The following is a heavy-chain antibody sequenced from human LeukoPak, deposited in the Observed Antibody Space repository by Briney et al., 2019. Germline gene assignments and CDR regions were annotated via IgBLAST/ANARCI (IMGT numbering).Heavy chain of an antibody. CDR3: ARDGRGEDY. J-gene: IGHJ4*02. CDR2: IYYSGST. D-gene: IGHD3-16*01. CDR1: GGSISSSSYY. V-gene: IGHV4-39*07. Sequence: SETLSLTCTVSGGSISSSSYYWGWIRQPPGKGLEWIGSIYYSGSTYYNPSLKSRVTISVDTSKNQFSLKLSSETAADTAVYYCARDGRGEDYWGQGTLVTVSS.